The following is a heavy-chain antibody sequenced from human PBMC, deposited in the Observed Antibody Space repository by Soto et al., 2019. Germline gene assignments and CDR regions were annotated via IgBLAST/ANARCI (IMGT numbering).Heavy chain of an antibody. CDR3: ARDPSIVATMESIYYYYGIDV. V-gene: IGHV3-7*01. D-gene: IGHD5-12*01. J-gene: IGHJ6*02. Sequence: YYVDSVKGRFTISRDNAKNSLYLQMNTLRAEDTAVYYCARDPSIVATMESIYYYYGIDVWGQGTTVTVSS.